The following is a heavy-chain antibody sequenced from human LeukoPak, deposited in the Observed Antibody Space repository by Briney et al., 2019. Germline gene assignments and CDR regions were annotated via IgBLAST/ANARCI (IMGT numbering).Heavy chain of an antibody. Sequence: SSETLSLTCAVYGGSFRGYYWSWIRQPPGKGLEWSGEINHSGSTNYNPSLKSRVTISVDTSKNQFSLKLRSVTAADTAVYYCARRAGTGGDPIDYWGQGTLVAVSS. D-gene: IGHD4-17*01. J-gene: IGHJ4*02. CDR3: ARRAGTGGDPIDY. V-gene: IGHV4-34*01. CDR1: GGSFRGYY. CDR2: INHSGST.